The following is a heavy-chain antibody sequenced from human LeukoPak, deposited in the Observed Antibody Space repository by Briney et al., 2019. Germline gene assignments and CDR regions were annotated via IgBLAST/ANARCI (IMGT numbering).Heavy chain of an antibody. CDR2: IYYSGST. Sequence: SETLSLTCTVSGGSISSYYWSWIRQPPGKGLEWIGYIYYSGSTNYNPSLKSRVTISVDTSKNQFSLKLSSVTAADTAVYYCARGRKGGSALWGQGTLVTVSS. J-gene: IGHJ4*02. CDR3: ARGRKGGSAL. V-gene: IGHV4-59*08. D-gene: IGHD3-10*01. CDR1: GGSISSYY.